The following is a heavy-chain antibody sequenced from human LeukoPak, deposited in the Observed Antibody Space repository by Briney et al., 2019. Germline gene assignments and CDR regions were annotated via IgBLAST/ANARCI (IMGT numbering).Heavy chain of an antibody. V-gene: IGHV3-23*01. J-gene: IGHJ4*02. CDR2: ISGSGGST. CDR3: AKDSSGWYSGPISY. CDR1: GFTFSSYA. Sequence: PGRSLRLSRAASGFTFSSYAMSWVRQAPGKGLEWVSAISGSGGSTYYADSVKGRFTISRDNSKSTLYLQMNSLRAEDTAVYYCAKDSSGWYSGPISYWGQGTLVTVSS. D-gene: IGHD6-13*01.